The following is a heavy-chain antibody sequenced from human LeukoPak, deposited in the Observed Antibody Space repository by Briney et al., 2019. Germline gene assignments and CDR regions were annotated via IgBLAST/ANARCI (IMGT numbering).Heavy chain of an antibody. V-gene: IGHV3-23*01. CDR3: ANRLVTTSMALGY. J-gene: IGHJ4*02. D-gene: IGHD6-6*01. Sequence: GGSLRLSCAVCGFTFCSYTMTCVPQAPGKGLEWVSAISGSGGSTYYADSVKGRFTISRDNSKNTLYLQMNSLRAEDTAVYYCANRLVTTSMALGYWGQGTLVTVSS. CDR1: GFTFCSYT. CDR2: ISGSGGST.